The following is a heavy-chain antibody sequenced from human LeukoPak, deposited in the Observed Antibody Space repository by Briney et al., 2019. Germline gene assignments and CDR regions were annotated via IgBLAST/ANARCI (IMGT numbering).Heavy chain of an antibody. CDR3: ARHVQDLGIKV. V-gene: IGHV4-39*01. CDR2: IYRRGST. J-gene: IGHJ6*02. Sequence: SETLSLTCTVSGASISSSDSYWSWIRQPPGKGLEWIGSIYRRGSTSYNPSLKSRVTVSEDMSKNHFSLRLSSVTAADTAVYYCARHVQDLGIKVWGQGTTVAVSS. CDR1: GASISSSDSY.